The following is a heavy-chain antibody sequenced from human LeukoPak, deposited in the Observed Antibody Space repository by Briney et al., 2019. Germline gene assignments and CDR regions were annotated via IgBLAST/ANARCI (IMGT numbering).Heavy chain of an antibody. CDR2: VSRVGDAT. CDR1: VYTFSNYA. D-gene: IGHD3-3*01. J-gene: IGHJ4*02. CDR3: AKRRTKGVVSPFYY. Sequence: PGGCLRLSCAASVYTFSNYAIYWVRDAPGKGWEWVLDVSRVGDATYYAESQRSGFTLSRDSSQNTLSLQMHSLRAEDTRVYYCAKRRTKGVVSPFYYWGQGALVTLSS. V-gene: IGHV3-23*01.